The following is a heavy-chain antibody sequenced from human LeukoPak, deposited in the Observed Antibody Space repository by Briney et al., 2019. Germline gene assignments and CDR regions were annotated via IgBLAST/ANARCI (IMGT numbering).Heavy chain of an antibody. CDR2: IYTSGST. D-gene: IGHD1-26*01. CDR1: GGSISSGSYY. V-gene: IGHV4-61*02. J-gene: IGHJ6*03. Sequence: SETLSLTCTVSGGSISSGSYYWSWIRQPAGKGLEWIGRIYTSGSTNYNPSLKSRVTMSVDTSKNQFSLKLSSVTAADTAVYYCARGELLPAGYYYMDVWGKGTTVTVSS. CDR3: ARGELLPAGYYYMDV.